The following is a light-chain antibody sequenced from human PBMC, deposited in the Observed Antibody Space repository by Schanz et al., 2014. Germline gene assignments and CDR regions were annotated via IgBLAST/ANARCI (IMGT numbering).Light chain of an antibody. J-gene: IGKJ5*01. Sequence: EIVLTQSPGTLSLSPGERATLSCRASQSVSSSHLAWYQQKPGQAPRLLIYGASNRATGIPDRFGGSGSGTDFTLTISSLQSEDFAVYYCQQYNNWPLTFGQGTRLEIK. CDR3: QQYNNWPLT. V-gene: IGKV3-20*01. CDR2: GAS. CDR1: QSVSSSH.